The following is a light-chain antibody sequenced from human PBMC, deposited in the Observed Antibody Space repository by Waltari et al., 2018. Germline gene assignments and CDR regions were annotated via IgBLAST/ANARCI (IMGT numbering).Light chain of an antibody. CDR3: SSYTSVNTVV. CDR1: SSDVGAYHS. V-gene: IGLV2-14*03. Sequence: QSALTQPASVSGSPGQSITISCPGSSSDVGAYHSVSWYQHHPGKAPQLIISDVSDRPSGVSDRFSGSKSGNTASLSISGLRADDEANYYCSSYTSVNTVVFGGGTKVTVL. J-gene: IGLJ2*01. CDR2: DVS.